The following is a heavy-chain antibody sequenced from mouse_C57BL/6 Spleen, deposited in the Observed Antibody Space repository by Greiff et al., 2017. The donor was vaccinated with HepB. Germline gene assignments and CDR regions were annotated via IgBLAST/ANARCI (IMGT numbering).Heavy chain of an antibody. J-gene: IGHJ4*01. CDR3: ARGFYDRDYDAMDY. Sequence: VKLVESGPGLVAPSQSLSITCTVSGFSLTSYAISWVRQPPGKGLEWLGVIWTGGGTNYNSALKSRLSISKDNSKSQVFLKMNSLQTDDTARYYCARGFYDRDYDAMDYWGQGTSVTVSS. CDR2: IWTGGGT. V-gene: IGHV2-9-1*01. D-gene: IGHD2-12*01. CDR1: GFSLTSYA.